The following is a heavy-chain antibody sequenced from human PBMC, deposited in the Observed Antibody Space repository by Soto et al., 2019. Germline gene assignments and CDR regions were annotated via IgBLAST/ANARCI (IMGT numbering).Heavy chain of an antibody. V-gene: IGHV4-4*02. CDR2: IYHSGST. CDR3: ARDLAVAGDLYGMDV. D-gene: IGHD6-19*01. J-gene: IGHJ6*02. CDR1: GGSIISSNW. Sequence: SETLSLTCAFSGGSIISSNWWSWVRQPPGKGLEWIGEIYHSGSTNYNPSLKSRVTISVDKSKNQFSLKLSSVTAADTAVYYCARDLAVAGDLYGMDVWGQGTTVTVSS.